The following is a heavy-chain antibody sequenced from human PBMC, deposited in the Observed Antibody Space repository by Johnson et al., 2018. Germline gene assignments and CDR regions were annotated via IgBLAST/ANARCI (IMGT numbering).Heavy chain of an antibody. CDR3: TRVRWARTTFEAFDI. CDR2: ISGRGDSR. V-gene: IGHV3-23*04. D-gene: IGHD1-1*01. CDR1: GFTFSNYA. J-gene: IGHJ3*02. Sequence: VQLVESGGGLVQPGGSLRLSCAASGFTFSNYAMSWVRQVPGKGLEWVSSISGRGDSRYHADSVRGRFTISRDKSKNTVFLQMKSLRVEDTALYYCTRVRWARTTFEAFDIWGQGTMVIVSA.